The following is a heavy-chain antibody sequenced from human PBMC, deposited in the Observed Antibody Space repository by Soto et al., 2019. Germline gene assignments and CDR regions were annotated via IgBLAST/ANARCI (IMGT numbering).Heavy chain of an antibody. CDR1: GYSFTSYW. CDR2: IYPADSDT. J-gene: IGHJ4*02. V-gene: IGHV5-51*01. Sequence: GVPVEICCKGSGYSFTSYWIVWVRQMPGKGLEWMGIIYPADSDTKYSPSFEGQVTISADKSISTAYLQWRSLKASDTAMYYCARSTYYYDSSVYYPFDYWGQGTLVTVSS. CDR3: ARSTYYYDSSVYYPFDY. D-gene: IGHD3-22*01.